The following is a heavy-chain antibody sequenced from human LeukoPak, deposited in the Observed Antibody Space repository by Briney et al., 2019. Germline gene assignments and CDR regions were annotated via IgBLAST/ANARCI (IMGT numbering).Heavy chain of an antibody. Sequence: SETLSLTCAVSGGSINSNTYYWGWIRQPPGKGLEWIGSVYSSGSTYYNPSLKSRVAISGDTSKNQFSLRLSSVTAPDTAVYYCARRSRSGFFDYWGQGTLVTVSS. CDR1: GGSINSNTYY. CDR3: ARRSRSGFFDY. D-gene: IGHD3-10*01. J-gene: IGHJ4*02. V-gene: IGHV4-39*01. CDR2: VYSSGST.